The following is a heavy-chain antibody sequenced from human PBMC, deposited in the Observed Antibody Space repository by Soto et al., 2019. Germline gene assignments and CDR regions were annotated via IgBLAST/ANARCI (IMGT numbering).Heavy chain of an antibody. CDR3: AKILRLGELSLYYYYYGMDV. D-gene: IGHD3-16*02. J-gene: IGHJ6*02. CDR2: ISGSGGST. V-gene: IGHV3-23*01. CDR1: GFTFSSYV. Sequence: GGSLRLSCAASGFTFSSYVMSWVRQAPGKGLEWVSAISGSGGSTYYADSVKGRFTISRDNSKNTLYLQMNSLRAEDTAVYYCAKILRLGELSLYYYYYGMDVWGQGTTVTVSS.